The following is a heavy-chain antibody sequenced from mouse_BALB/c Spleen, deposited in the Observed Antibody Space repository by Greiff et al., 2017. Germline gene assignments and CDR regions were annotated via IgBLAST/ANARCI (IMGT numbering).Heavy chain of an antibody. CDR1: GYTFTSYY. J-gene: IGHJ2*01. D-gene: IGHD2-14*01. CDR3: TRSAVRGHFDY. Sequence: QVTLKVSGAELVKPGASVKLSCKASGYTFTSYYMYWVKQRPGQGLEWIGEINPSNGGTNFNEKFKSKATLTVDKSSSTAYMQLSSLTSEDSAVYYCTRSAVRGHFDYWGQGTTLTVSS. V-gene: IGHV1S81*02. CDR2: INPSNGGT.